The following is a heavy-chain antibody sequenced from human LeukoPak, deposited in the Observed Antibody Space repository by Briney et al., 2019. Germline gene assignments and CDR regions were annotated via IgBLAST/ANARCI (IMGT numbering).Heavy chain of an antibody. D-gene: IGHD3-9*01. CDR2: ISGSGGST. CDR3: AKNPRYFDWLLLPADFDY. Sequence: GSLRLSFAASGFTFSSYAMSWVRQAPGKGLEWVSAISGSGGSTYYADSVKGRFTISRDNSKNTLYLQMNSLRAEDTAVYYCAKNPRYFDWLLLPADFDYWGQGTLVTVSS. J-gene: IGHJ4*02. CDR1: GFTFSSYA. V-gene: IGHV3-23*01.